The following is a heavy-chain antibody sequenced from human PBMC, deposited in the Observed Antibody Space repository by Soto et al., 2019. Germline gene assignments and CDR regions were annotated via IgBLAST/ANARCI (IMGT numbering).Heavy chain of an antibody. Sequence: EVQLVESGGGLVQPGGSLRLSCVASGFTFSSYSLNWVRQAPGKGLEWVSYISSSSGTIYYEDSVKGRFTISRDNAENSLYLQMNSLRDDDTAVYYCAREDPWSANADDMDVWGQGTTVTVSS. CDR3: AREDPWSANADDMDV. D-gene: IGHD3-3*01. CDR1: GFTFSSYS. V-gene: IGHV3-48*02. CDR2: ISSSSGTI. J-gene: IGHJ6*02.